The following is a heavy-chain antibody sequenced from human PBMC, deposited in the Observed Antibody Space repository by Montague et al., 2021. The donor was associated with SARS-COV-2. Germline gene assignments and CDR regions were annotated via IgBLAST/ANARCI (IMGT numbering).Heavy chain of an antibody. J-gene: IGHJ5*02. CDR3: ARSVVGGTYRHTRWFDP. Sequence: SETLSLTCTVSGDSMRSSYWNWIRQPPGKGLEYIGYTYYSEVANYNPSLRSRVTISLDTSKNQFSLNLRSVTAADTAAYYCARSVVGGTYRHTRWFDPWGQGTLVTVFS. D-gene: IGHD3-16*02. CDR2: TYYSEVA. V-gene: IGHV4-59*13. CDR1: GDSMRSSY.